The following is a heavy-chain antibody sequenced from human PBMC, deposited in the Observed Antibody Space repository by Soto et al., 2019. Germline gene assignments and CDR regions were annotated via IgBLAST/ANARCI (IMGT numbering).Heavy chain of an antibody. Sequence: ASVKVSCKASGYTFTSYGISWVRQAPGQGLEWMGWISAYNGNTNYAQKLQGRVTMTTDTSTSTAYMELRSLRSDDTAVYYCARAASTYYDFWSGYSAWGGQYYYDYKDVWGKGTTVTVSS. D-gene: IGHD3-3*01. V-gene: IGHV1-18*01. CDR2: ISAYNGNT. J-gene: IGHJ6*03. CDR1: GYTFTSYG. CDR3: ARAASTYYDFWSGYSAWGGQYYYDYKDV.